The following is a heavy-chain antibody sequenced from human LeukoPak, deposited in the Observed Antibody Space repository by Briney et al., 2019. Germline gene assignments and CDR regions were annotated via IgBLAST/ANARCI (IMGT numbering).Heavy chain of an antibody. CDR3: ARRRKQWLVTQYYFDY. V-gene: IGHV1-18*01. CDR2: ISAYNGNT. Sequence: ASVKVSCKASGYTFTSYGISWVRQAPGQGLEWMGWISAYNGNTNYAQKLQGRVTMTTDTSTSTAYMELRSLRSDDTAVYYCARRRKQWLVTQYYFDYWGQGTLVTVSS. J-gene: IGHJ4*02. D-gene: IGHD6-19*01. CDR1: GYTFTSYG.